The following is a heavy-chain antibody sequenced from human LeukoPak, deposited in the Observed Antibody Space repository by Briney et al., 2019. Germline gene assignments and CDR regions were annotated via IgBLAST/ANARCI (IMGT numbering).Heavy chain of an antibody. J-gene: IGHJ6*02. CDR1: GFTFSDYY. CDR3: ARDMHVAVAGTTYYGMDV. V-gene: IGHV3-11*06. CDR2: ISGSSSYT. Sequence: PGGSLRLSCAASGFTFSDYYMSWIRQAPGKGLEWVSYISGSSSYTNYADSVKGRFTISRDNAKNSLYLQMNSLRAEDTAVYYCARDMHVAVAGTTYYGMDVWGQGTMVTVSS. D-gene: IGHD6-19*01.